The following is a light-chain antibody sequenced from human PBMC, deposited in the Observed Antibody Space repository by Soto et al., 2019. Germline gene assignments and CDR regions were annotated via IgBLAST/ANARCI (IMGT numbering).Light chain of an antibody. CDR1: QSVSSW. J-gene: IGKJ2*01. CDR3: LQYSRSPYT. CDR2: DAS. V-gene: IGKV1-5*01. Sequence: DIQMTQSPSTLSASVGDRVIITCRSSQSVSSWVAWYQQKPGKAPKLLIYDASRLFSAVPSRFTGSGSGTAFTLTIKSLQPDDLATYSCLQYSRSPYTFGQATKLEIK.